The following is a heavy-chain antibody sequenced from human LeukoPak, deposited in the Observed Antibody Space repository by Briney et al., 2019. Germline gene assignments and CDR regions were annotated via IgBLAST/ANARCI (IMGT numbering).Heavy chain of an antibody. V-gene: IGHV3-7*03. D-gene: IGHD6-25*01. J-gene: IGHJ6*03. CDR1: GFTFSSYW. Sequence: PGGSLRLSCAASGFTFSSYWMSWVRQAPGKGLEWVANIQQDGSEKYYVDSVKGRFTISRDNAKNSLYLQMNSLRAEDTALYYCARSGGGSYYYYYMDVWGKGTTVTVSS. CDR3: ARSGGGSYYYYYMDV. CDR2: IQQDGSEK.